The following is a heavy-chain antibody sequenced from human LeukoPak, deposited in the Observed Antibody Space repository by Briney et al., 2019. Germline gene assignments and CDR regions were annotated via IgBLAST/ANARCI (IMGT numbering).Heavy chain of an antibody. CDR1: GFSISNYT. V-gene: IGHV3-21*01. J-gene: IGHJ5*02. CDR2: ISRSSSYI. Sequence: GGSLRLSCAASGFSISNYTMSWVRQAPGKGLEWVSFISRSSSYIYYADSVKGRFTVSRDSAQNSLYLQISSLRDEDTAVYYCARNLLQRNCFDHWGQGILVTVS. CDR3: ARNLLQRNCFDH.